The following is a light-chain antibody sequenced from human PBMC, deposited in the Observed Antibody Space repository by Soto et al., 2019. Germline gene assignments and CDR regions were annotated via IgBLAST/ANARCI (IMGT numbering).Light chain of an antibody. Sequence: DIQMTQSPSSLSASVGSIVPIPCLASQSISSYLNWYQQKPGKAPKLLIYAASSLQSGVPSRFSGSGSGTDFTLTISSLQPEDFATYYCQQSYSTPATFGQGTRLEIK. CDR1: QSISSY. CDR3: QQSYSTPAT. J-gene: IGKJ5*01. CDR2: AAS. V-gene: IGKV1-39*01.